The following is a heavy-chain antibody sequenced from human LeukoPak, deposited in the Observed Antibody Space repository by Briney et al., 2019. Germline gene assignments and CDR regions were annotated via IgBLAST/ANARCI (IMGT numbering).Heavy chain of an antibody. CDR1: GGSISSGDYY. D-gene: IGHD6-13*01. Sequence: KPSATLSLTCPVSGGSISSGDYYWGWIRQPPGKGLEWIGHIHYSGSTYHDPSLKSRGLISVDTSKNQFSLILSSVTAADTAVYYCARVLAAGGIRVIDFWGQGTLVTVPS. V-gene: IGHV4-30-4*01. CDR2: IHYSGST. J-gene: IGHJ4*02. CDR3: ARVLAAGGIRVIDF.